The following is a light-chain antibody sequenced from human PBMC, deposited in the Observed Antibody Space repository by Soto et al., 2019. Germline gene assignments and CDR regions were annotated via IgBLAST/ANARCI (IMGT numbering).Light chain of an antibody. Sequence: QTVVTQAPSFSVSPGGTVTLTCGLNSGSVYTSHYPSWYQQAPGPTPRTLISSTTTRSSGVPDRFSGSILGEKAALTITGAQADDESDYYCVLYMGSGIYVFGPGTKLTVL. CDR1: SGSVYTSHY. CDR2: STT. V-gene: IGLV8-61*01. CDR3: VLYMGSGIYV. J-gene: IGLJ1*01.